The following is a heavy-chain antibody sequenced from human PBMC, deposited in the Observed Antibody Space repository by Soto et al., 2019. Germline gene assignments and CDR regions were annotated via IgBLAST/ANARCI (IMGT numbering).Heavy chain of an antibody. J-gene: IGHJ6*02. Sequence: SETLSLTCTVSGGSISSGGYYWSWIRQHPGKGLEWIGYIYYSESTYYNPSLKSRVTISVDTSKNQFSLKLSSVTAADTAVYYCARRAVTTVEAYYYYYYGMDVWGQGTTVTVSS. CDR2: IYYSEST. D-gene: IGHD4-4*01. CDR1: GGSISSGGYY. CDR3: ARRAVTTVEAYYYYYYGMDV. V-gene: IGHV4-31*03.